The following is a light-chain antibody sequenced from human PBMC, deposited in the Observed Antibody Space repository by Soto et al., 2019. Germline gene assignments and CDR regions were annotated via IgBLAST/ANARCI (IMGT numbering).Light chain of an antibody. CDR2: DAS. V-gene: IGKV3-11*01. Sequence: EIVLTQSPATLALSPGERATLSCRASQSVSRYLAWYQQKLGQAPRLLIYDASTRATGIPARFSGSGSGTAFTLTISSLEPEDFAVYYCQQRSNWPPFTFGPGTKVEIK. CDR3: QQRSNWPPFT. J-gene: IGKJ3*01. CDR1: QSVSRY.